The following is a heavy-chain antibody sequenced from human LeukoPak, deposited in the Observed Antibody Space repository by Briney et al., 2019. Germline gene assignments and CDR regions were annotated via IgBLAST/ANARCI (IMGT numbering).Heavy chain of an antibody. Sequence: PGGSLRLSCAASGFTLSSYNMNWVRQAPGRGLEWVSYISSSSTTIYYADSVMGRFTISRDNAKNSLYLQMNSLRAEDTAIYYCARDQSSSGWLPLDYWGQGTLVTVSS. D-gene: IGHD6-19*01. CDR3: ARDQSSSGWLPLDY. CDR2: ISSSSTTI. V-gene: IGHV3-48*04. CDR1: GFTLSSYN. J-gene: IGHJ4*02.